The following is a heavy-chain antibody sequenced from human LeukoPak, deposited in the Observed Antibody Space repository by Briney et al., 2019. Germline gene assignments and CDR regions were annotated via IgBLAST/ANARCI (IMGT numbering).Heavy chain of an antibody. CDR3: ARAERYYYDSSGYYYPGYYFDY. V-gene: IGHV4-34*01. D-gene: IGHD3-22*01. J-gene: IGHJ4*02. CDR1: GGSFSGYY. CDR2: INHSGST. Sequence: SETLSLTCAVYGGSFSGYYWSWIRQPPGKGLEWIGEINHSGSTNYNPSLRSRVTISVDTSKNQFSLKLSSVTAADTAVYYCARAERYYYDSSGYYYPGYYFDYWGQGTLVTVSS.